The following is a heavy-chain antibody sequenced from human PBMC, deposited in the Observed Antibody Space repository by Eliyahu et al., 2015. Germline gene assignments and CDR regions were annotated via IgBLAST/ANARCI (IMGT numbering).Heavy chain of an antibody. CDR1: XGSFSGYY. CDR2: INHSGXT. Sequence: QVQLQQWGAGLLKPSETLSLTCXXYXGSFSGYYXXWIRXPXGKGLEWIGEINHSGXTNYNPSLKSRVTISVDTSKNQFSLKLSSVTAADTAVYYCARAVYSSSYPRYYGMDVWGQGTTVTVSS. J-gene: IGHJ6*02. CDR3: ARAVYSSSYPRYYGMDV. D-gene: IGHD6-6*01. V-gene: IGHV4-34*01.